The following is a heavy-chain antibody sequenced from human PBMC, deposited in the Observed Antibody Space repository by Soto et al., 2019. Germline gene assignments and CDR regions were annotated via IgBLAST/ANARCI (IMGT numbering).Heavy chain of an antibody. J-gene: IGHJ4*02. CDR2: ISGSGGST. Sequence: EVQLMESGGGLVQPGGSLRLSCAASGFTFSSYAMSWVRQAPGKGLEWVSAISGSGGSTYYADSVKGRFTISRDNSKNTLYLQMNSLRAEDTAVYYCAKDPHKLYYYGSGSQSSYFDYWGQGTLVTVSS. CDR3: AKDPHKLYYYGSGSQSSYFDY. CDR1: GFTFSSYA. D-gene: IGHD3-10*01. V-gene: IGHV3-23*01.